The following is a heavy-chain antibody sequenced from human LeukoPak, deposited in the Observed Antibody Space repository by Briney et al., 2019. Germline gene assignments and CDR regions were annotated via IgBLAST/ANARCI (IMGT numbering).Heavy chain of an antibody. J-gene: IGHJ5*02. V-gene: IGHV3-73*01. D-gene: IGHD2-2*01. CDR2: IRGAGYSDAP. Sequence: PGGSLRLSCAASGFSFSGYAIHWVRQAPGKGLEWVGRIRGAGYSDAPAYVASVRGRFTISRDDSKSTAYLQMNGLKAEDTAVYYCTVPASGGNWFDPWGPGTLVTVSS. CDR1: GFSFSGYA. CDR3: TVPASGGNWFDP.